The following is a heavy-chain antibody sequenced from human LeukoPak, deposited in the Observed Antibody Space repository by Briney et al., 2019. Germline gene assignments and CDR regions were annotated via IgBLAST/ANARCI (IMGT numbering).Heavy chain of an antibody. Sequence: PGGSLRLSCAASGFTFSSYSTNWVRQAPGKGLEWVSSISSSSSYICYADSVKGRFTISRDNAKNSLYLQMNSLRAEDTAVYYCASENYDYVWGSYRYFDYWGQGTLVTVSS. CDR3: ASENYDYVWGSYRYFDY. D-gene: IGHD3-16*02. V-gene: IGHV3-21*01. CDR2: ISSSSSYI. CDR1: GFTFSSYS. J-gene: IGHJ4*02.